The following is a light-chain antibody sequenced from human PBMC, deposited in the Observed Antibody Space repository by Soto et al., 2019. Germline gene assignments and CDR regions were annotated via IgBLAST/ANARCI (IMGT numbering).Light chain of an antibody. CDR2: GAS. CDR1: QSIGYS. CDR3: HQYESYSPYT. J-gene: IGKJ2*01. Sequence: IQMTQSPPTLAASIGERVTITCRASQSIGYSLAWYQQKAGQAPKLLIYGASTLESGVPSRFSGSGSGTEFTLTVSSLQPEDFATYYCHQYESYSPYTFGQGTKLEIK. V-gene: IGKV1-5*01.